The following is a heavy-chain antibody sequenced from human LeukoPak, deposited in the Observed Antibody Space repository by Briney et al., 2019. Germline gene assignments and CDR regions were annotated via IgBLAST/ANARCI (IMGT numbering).Heavy chain of an antibody. CDR2: ISHDGSSE. CDR1: GFTFSSYW. J-gene: IGHJ6*02. V-gene: IGHV3-30-3*01. CDR3: AREVLVRGVHYYGMDV. Sequence: GGSLRLSCAASGFTFSSYWMSWVRQAPGKGLEWVAVISHDGSSEFYADSVRGRFTISRDNSKNTLYLQMNSLRVEDTAVYYCAREVLVRGVHYYGMDVWGQGTTVTVSS. D-gene: IGHD3-10*01.